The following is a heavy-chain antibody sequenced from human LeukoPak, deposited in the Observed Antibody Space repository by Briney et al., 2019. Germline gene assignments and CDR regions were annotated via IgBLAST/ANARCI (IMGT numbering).Heavy chain of an antibody. J-gene: IGHJ5*02. CDR3: ARVDGGYCSGGGCYANRFDP. D-gene: IGHD2-15*01. Sequence: SETLSLTCTVSGGSITTYYWSWIRQLPGKGLEWIAYMYYSGSPNYDPSLKSRVTMSVDTSNNQFSLKLCSVTAADTAVYYCARVDGGYCSGGGCYANRFDPWGQGTLVTVSS. V-gene: IGHV4-59*01. CDR1: GGSITTYY. CDR2: MYYSGSP.